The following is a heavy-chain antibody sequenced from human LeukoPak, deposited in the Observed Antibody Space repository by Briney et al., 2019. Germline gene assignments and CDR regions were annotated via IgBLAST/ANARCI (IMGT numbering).Heavy chain of an antibody. J-gene: IGHJ4*02. V-gene: IGHV4-39*07. Sequence: SETLSLTCTVSGGSISSSSYYWGWIRQPPGKGLEWIGSIYYSGSTYYNPSLKSRVTISVDTSKNQFSLKLSSVTAADTAVYYCARGRYSYGDYWGQGTLVTVSS. CDR2: IYYSGST. CDR1: GGSISSSSYY. D-gene: IGHD5-18*01. CDR3: ARGRYSYGDY.